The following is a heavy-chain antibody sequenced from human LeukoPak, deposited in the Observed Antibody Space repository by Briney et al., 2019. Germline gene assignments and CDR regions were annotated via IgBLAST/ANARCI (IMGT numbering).Heavy chain of an antibody. CDR3: AREDSGNYYFDF. CDR2: ISGSGGFT. CDR1: GFSFSSYT. D-gene: IGHD1-26*01. V-gene: IGHV3-23*01. J-gene: IGHJ4*02. Sequence: GGSLRLSCAASGFSFSSYTMSWVRQAPGNGLEWVSAISGSGGFTYYADSVKGRFTISRDNSKNTLFLQMNSLRAEDTAVYYCAREDSGNYYFDFWGQGTLVTVSS.